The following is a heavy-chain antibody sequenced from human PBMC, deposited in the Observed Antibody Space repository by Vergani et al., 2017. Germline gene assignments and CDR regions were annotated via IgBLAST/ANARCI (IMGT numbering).Heavy chain of an antibody. D-gene: IGHD4-11*01. CDR1: GGSFTSYH. J-gene: IGHJ6*03. CDR3: ARVNTETNGHLYYYYYMDV. V-gene: IGHV4-34*01. Sequence: QVQLQQWGGGLLKPSETLSLTCVVNGGSFTSYHWTWIRQSPGEGLEWVGDIDHTGRPDYNPSLKSRLTMSVDKSRNKFSLTFNSVTATDTAIYFCARVNTETNGHLYYYYYMDVWGQGTAVTVS. CDR2: IDHTGRP.